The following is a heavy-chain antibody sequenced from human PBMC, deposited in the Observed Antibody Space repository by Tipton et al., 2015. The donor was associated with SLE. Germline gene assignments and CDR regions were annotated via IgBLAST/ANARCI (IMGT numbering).Heavy chain of an antibody. Sequence: SLRLSCAASGFTFSSYAMSWVRQAPGKGLEWVSAISGSGGSTYYADSVKGRFTISRDNSKNTLYLQMNSLRAEDTAVYYCAKDPSLYSSSWYPYYFDYWGQGSLVTVSS. J-gene: IGHJ4*02. CDR1: GFTFSSYA. CDR2: ISGSGGST. CDR3: AKDPSLYSSSWYPYYFDY. D-gene: IGHD6-13*01. V-gene: IGHV3-23*01.